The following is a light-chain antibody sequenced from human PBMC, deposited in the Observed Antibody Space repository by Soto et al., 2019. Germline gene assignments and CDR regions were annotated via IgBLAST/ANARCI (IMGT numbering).Light chain of an antibody. V-gene: IGLV3-16*01. CDR1: ALPKKY. CDR2: KDS. CDR3: LSADISGTWV. J-gene: IGLJ3*02. Sequence: SYELTQPPSVSVSLGQMARITCSGEALPKKYAYWYQQKPGQFPVLVICKDSERPSGIPERFSGSSSGTIVTLTISGVQAEDEADYYCLSADISGTWVFGGGTKLTVL.